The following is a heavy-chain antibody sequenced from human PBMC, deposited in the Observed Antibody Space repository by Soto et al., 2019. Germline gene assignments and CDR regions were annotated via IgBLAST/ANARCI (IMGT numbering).Heavy chain of an antibody. CDR1: GFTFGSYA. CDR3: AKEAAASLYYFDY. CDR2: ISGSGGST. J-gene: IGHJ4*02. D-gene: IGHD6-13*01. V-gene: IGHV3-23*01. Sequence: EVQLLDSGGGLVQPGGSLRLSCAASGFTFGSYALNWVRLAPGKGLEWVSTISGSGGSTYYADSVKGRFAISRDNSKNTLYLYMNSLRAEDTAVYYCAKEAAASLYYFDYWGQGTLVTVSS.